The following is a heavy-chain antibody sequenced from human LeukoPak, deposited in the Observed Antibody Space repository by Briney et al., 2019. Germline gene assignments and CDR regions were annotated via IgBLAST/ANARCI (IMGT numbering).Heavy chain of an antibody. V-gene: IGHV3-21*01. CDR3: ARDTPYSGSYFQH. CDR2: ISSSSSYI. Sequence: PGGSLRLSCAASGFTFSSYSMNWVRQAPGKGLEWVSSISSSSSYIYYADSVKGRFTISRDNAKNSLYLQMNSLRAEDTAVYYCARDTPYSGSYFQHWGQGTLVTVSS. D-gene: IGHD1-26*01. J-gene: IGHJ1*01. CDR1: GFTFSSYS.